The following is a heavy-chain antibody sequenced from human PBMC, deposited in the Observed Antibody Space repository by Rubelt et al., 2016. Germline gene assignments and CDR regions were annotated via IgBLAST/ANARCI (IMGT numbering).Heavy chain of an antibody. J-gene: IGHJ6*02. Sequence: QVQLVQSGAEVKKPGASVKVSCKASGYTFTSYGISWVRQAPGQGLEWMGWISAYTGNTNYAQKLQGRVTMTTETSTSAAYMEPRSLRSDDTAVYYCARDLPRYCSGGSCYPHYYYYGMDVWGQGTTVTVSS. CDR1: GYTFTSYG. V-gene: IGHV1-18*01. CDR3: ARDLPRYCSGGSCYPHYYYYGMDV. D-gene: IGHD2-15*01. CDR2: ISAYTGNT.